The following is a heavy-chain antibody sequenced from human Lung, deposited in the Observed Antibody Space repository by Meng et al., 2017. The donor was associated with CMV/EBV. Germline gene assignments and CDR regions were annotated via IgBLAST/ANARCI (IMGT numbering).Heavy chain of an antibody. CDR2: IYDGGST. V-gene: IGHV4-38-2*01. D-gene: IGHD2-2*01. CDR1: GHSISSDYF. Sequence: SETXSLXXRVSGHSISSDYFWGWVRQPPGKGLEWIGIYDGGSTYYNPSLKSRIVISVNTSGTQFSLTLSSVTAADTAVYYCGRHIIVVPARGYGVDVWGQGXTVTVSS. J-gene: IGHJ6*02. CDR3: GRHIIVVPARGYGVDV.